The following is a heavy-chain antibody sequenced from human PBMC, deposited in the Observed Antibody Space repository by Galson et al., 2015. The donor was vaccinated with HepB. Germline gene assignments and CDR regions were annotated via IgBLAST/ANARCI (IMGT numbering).Heavy chain of an antibody. V-gene: IGHV1-46*01. CDR3: ARARFGTGWSFDS. CDR1: GYNFATYD. D-gene: IGHD3/OR15-3a*01. Sequence: SVKVSCKASGYNFATYDIHWVRQAPGQGLKWMGLINLSGGATNRTQSFQDRVTMTADTSTTTVYLELSSLRSDDTAFYFCARARFGTGWSFDSWGQGTPVIVSS. J-gene: IGHJ4*02. CDR2: INLSGGAT.